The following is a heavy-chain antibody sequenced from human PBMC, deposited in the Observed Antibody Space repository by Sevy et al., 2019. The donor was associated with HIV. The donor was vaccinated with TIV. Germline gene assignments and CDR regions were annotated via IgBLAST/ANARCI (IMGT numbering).Heavy chain of an antibody. CDR1: GFTVNNYA. J-gene: IGHJ3*02. CDR2: ISGRGLST. V-gene: IGHV3-23*01. D-gene: IGHD3-22*01. Sequence: GGSLRLSCAVSGFTVNNYAMNWVRQAPGKGLEWVSAISGRGLSTYYADFAKGRFTISRDNSKNTLYLQMNSLRAEDAAVDYCAKDLIVVVGDAFAIWGQGTMVTVSS. CDR3: AKDLIVVVGDAFAI.